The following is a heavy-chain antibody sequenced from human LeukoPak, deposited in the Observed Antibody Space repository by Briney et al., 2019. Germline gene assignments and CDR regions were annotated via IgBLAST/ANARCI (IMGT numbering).Heavy chain of an antibody. V-gene: IGHV3-74*01. J-gene: IGHJ6*02. CDR1: GFTFSSDW. Sequence: GGSLRLSCAASGFTFSSDWMHWVRQAPGKGLVWVSRINHNGNSIHYADSVKGRFTISRDNAKKTLHLQMNSLRAEDTAVYYCARVPGYSGYFYGMDIWGQGTTVTVPS. D-gene: IGHD5-12*01. CDR2: INHNGNSI. CDR3: ARVPGYSGYFYGMDI.